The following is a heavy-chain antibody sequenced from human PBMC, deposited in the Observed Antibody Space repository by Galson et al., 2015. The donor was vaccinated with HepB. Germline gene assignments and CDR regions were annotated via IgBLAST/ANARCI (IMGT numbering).Heavy chain of an antibody. CDR2: IYPGDSDT. D-gene: IGHD6-13*01. J-gene: IGHJ4*02. V-gene: IGHV5-51*01. Sequence: QSGAEVKKPGESLKISCKGSGYSFTSYWIAWVRQMPGKGLEWMGIIYPGDSDTRYSPSFQGQVTISADKSISTAYLQWSSLKASDTAIYYCARRGEGSSWYGSFDYWGQGTLVTVSS. CDR1: GYSFTSYW. CDR3: ARRGEGSSWYGSFDY.